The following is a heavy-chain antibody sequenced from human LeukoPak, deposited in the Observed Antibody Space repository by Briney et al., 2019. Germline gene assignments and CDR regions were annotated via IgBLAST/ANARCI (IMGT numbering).Heavy chain of an antibody. Sequence: SGGSLKLSCVASGFSFSTYWMSWVRQAPGKGLEWVANIKEDGSEKYYVDSVKGRFTISRDNAKNSLYLQMNSLRAEDTAVYYCAREVRYYDSSGYLDYWGQGTLVTVSS. D-gene: IGHD3-22*01. V-gene: IGHV3-7*01. CDR1: GFSFSTYW. CDR3: AREVRYYDSSGYLDY. J-gene: IGHJ4*02. CDR2: IKEDGSEK.